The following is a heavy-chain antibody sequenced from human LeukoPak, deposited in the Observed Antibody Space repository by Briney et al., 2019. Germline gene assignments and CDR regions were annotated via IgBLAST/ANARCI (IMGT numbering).Heavy chain of an antibody. CDR1: GFTFSSYA. CDR3: ARGEDGDGYNFGNFFY. J-gene: IGHJ4*02. D-gene: IGHD5-24*01. Sequence: GGSLRLSCAASGFTFSSYAMHWVRQAPGKGLEWVAVISYDGSNKYYADSVKGRFTISRDNSKNTLYLQMNSLRAEDTAVYYCARGEDGDGYNFGNFFYWGQGTLVTVSS. V-gene: IGHV3-30*04. CDR2: ISYDGSNK.